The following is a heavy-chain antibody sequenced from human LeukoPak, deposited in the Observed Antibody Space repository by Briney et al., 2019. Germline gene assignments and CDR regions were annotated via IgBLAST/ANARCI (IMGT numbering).Heavy chain of an antibody. CDR2: INSDGSST. J-gene: IGHJ4*02. CDR1: GFTVSSYW. Sequence: SGGSLRLSCAASGFTVSSYWMHWVRQAPGKGLVWVSRINSDGSSTSYADSVKGRFTISRDNAKNTLYLQMNSLRVEDTAIYFCAGAYSAYALFDYWGQGILVTVSS. V-gene: IGHV3-74*01. D-gene: IGHD5-12*01. CDR3: AGAYSAYALFDY.